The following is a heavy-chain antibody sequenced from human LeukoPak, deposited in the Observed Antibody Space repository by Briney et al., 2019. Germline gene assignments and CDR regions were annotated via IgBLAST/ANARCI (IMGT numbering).Heavy chain of an antibody. V-gene: IGHV1-18*01. CDR2: ISAYNGNT. D-gene: IGHD6-19*01. J-gene: IGHJ4*02. CDR3: ARDRYSSGWYVPAY. CDR1: GYTFTSYG. Sequence: ASVKVSCKASGYTFTSYGISWVRQAPGQGLEWMGWISAYNGNTNYAQKPQGRVTMTTDTSTSTAYMELRSLRSDDTAVYYCARDRYSSGWYVPAYWGQGTLVTVSS.